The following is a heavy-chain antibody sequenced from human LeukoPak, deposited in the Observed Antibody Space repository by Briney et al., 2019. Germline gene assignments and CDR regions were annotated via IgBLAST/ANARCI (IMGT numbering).Heavy chain of an antibody. CDR1: GYTFTGYY. D-gene: IGHD3-22*01. V-gene: IGHV1-2*02. Sequence: GASVKVSCKASGYTFTGYYMHWVRQPPGQGLEWMGWINPNSGGTNYAQKFQGRVTMTRDTSISTAYMELSRLRSDDTAVYYCARALSRITMIVVTYWGQGTLVTVSS. J-gene: IGHJ4*02. CDR3: ARALSRITMIVVTY. CDR2: INPNSGGT.